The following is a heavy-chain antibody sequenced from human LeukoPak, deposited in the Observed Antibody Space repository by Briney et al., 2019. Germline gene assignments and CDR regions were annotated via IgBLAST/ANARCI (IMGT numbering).Heavy chain of an antibody. CDR1: GGSFSGYY. CDR3: ARRYSSSWRRNYYYYMDV. J-gene: IGHJ6*03. D-gene: IGHD6-13*01. CDR2: INHSGST. Sequence: PSETLSHTCAVYGGSFSGYYWSWIRQPPGKGLEWIGEINHSGSTNYNPSLKSRVTISVDTSKNQFSLKLSSVTAADTAVYYCARRYSSSWRRNYYYYMDVWGKGTTVTVSS. V-gene: IGHV4-34*01.